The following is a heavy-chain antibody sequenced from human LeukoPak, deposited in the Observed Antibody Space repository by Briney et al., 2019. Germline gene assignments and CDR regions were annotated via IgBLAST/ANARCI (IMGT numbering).Heavy chain of an antibody. CDR1: GYTFTSYG. CDR3: ARAVSYCTNGVCYSYWFDP. Sequence: ASVKVSCKASGYTFTSYGISWVRQAPGQGLEWMGWISAYNGNTNYAQKLQGRVTMTTDTSTGTAYMELRSLRSDDTAVYYCARAVSYCTNGVCYSYWFDPWGQGTLVTVSS. D-gene: IGHD2-8*01. CDR2: ISAYNGNT. J-gene: IGHJ5*02. V-gene: IGHV1-18*01.